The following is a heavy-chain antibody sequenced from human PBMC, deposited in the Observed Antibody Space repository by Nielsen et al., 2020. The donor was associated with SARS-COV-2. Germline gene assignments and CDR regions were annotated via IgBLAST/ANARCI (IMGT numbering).Heavy chain of an antibody. CDR3: ARDRGDNIAVAGTGFDY. V-gene: IGHV1-2*06. CDR2: INPNSGGT. D-gene: IGHD6-19*01. CDR1: GYTFTGYY. J-gene: IGHJ4*02. Sequence: ASVKVSCKASGYTFTGYYMHWVRQAPGQGLEWMGRINPNSGGTNYAQKFQGRVTMTRDTSISTAYMELSSLRSEDTAVYYCARDRGDNIAVAGTGFDYWGQGTLVTVSS.